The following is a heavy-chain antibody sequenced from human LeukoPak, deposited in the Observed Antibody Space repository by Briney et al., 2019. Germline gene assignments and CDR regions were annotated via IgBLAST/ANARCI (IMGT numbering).Heavy chain of an antibody. CDR1: GYTFTRHY. V-gene: IGHV1-46*01. D-gene: IGHD6-13*01. Sequence: ASVKVSCKASGYTFTRHYMPWVRQAPGQGLEWMGIINPSGGSTSYAQKFQGRVTMTRDTSTSTVYMELSSLRSEDTAVYYCARVKLSRSSGYSSNWFDPWGQGTRVSVSS. J-gene: IGHJ5*02. CDR3: ARVKLSRSSGYSSNWFDP. CDR2: INPSGGST.